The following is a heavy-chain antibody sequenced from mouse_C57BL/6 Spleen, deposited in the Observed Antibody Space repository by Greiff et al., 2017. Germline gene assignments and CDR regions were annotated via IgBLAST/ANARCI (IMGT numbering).Heavy chain of an antibody. CDR2: IWSGGST. J-gene: IGHJ2*01. V-gene: IGHV2-2*01. CDR3: ARKGNWDEDYFDY. Sequence: VQLQQSGPGLVQPSQSLSITCTVSGFSLTSYGVHWVRQSPGKGLEWLGVIWSGGSTDYNAAFISRLSISKDNSKSQVFFKMNSLQADDTAIYYCARKGNWDEDYFDYWGQGTTLTVSS. CDR1: GFSLTSYG. D-gene: IGHD4-1*01.